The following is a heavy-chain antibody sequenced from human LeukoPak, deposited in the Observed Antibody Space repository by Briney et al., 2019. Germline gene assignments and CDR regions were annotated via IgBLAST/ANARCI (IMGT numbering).Heavy chain of an antibody. CDR2: INQDGSEK. CDR3: ARDLEGRAYDYYGMDV. J-gene: IGHJ6*02. Sequence: GGSLRLSCAASGFTFSNYWMNWVRQAPGKGLEWVARINQDGSEKKNVDSVKGRFTISRDNAKNSLYLQMSSLGAEDSAVYYCARDLEGRAYDYYGMDVWGQGTTVIVSS. V-gene: IGHV3-7*03. CDR1: GFTFSNYW.